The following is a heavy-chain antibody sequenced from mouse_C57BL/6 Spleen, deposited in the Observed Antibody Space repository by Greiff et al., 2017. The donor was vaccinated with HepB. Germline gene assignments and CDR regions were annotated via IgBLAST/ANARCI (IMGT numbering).Heavy chain of an antibody. Sequence: DVMLVESGGGLVQPGGSLSLSCAASGFTFTDYYMSWVRQPPGKALEWLGFIRNKANGYTTEYSASVKGRFTISRDNSQSILYLQMNALRAEDSATYYCARSRLYFDVWGTGTTVTVSS. J-gene: IGHJ1*03. D-gene: IGHD6-5*01. V-gene: IGHV7-3*01. CDR1: GFTFTDYY. CDR3: ARSRLYFDV. CDR2: IRNKANGYTT.